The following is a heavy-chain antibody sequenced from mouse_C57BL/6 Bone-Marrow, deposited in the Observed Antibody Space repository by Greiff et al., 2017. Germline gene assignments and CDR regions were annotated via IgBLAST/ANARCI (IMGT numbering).Heavy chain of an antibody. V-gene: IGHV5-9-1*02. D-gene: IGHD2-4*01. CDR1: GFTFSSYA. CDR2: ISSGGDYI. CDR3: TRGRGITAFYYYAMDY. Sequence: EVKLVESGEGLVKPGGSLKLSCAASGFTFSSYAMSWVRQTPEKRLEWVAYISSGGDYIYYADPVKGRFTISRDNARNTLYLQMSSLKSEDTAMYYCTRGRGITAFYYYAMDYWGQGASVTVSS. J-gene: IGHJ4*01.